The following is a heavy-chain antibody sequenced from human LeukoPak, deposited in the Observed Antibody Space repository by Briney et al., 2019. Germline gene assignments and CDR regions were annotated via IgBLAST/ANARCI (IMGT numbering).Heavy chain of an antibody. CDR2: INHSGST. Sequence: SETLSLTCAVYGGSFSGYYWSWIRQPPGKGLEWIGEINHSGSTNYNPSLKSRVTISVDTSKNQFSLNLASVTAADTAIYYCARARGGSYYFDYWGQGALVIVSS. V-gene: IGHV4-34*01. D-gene: IGHD1-26*01. CDR1: GGSFSGYY. CDR3: ARARGGSYYFDY. J-gene: IGHJ4*02.